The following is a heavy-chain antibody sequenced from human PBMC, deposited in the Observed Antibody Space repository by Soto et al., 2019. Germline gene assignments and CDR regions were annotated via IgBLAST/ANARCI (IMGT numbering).Heavy chain of an antibody. D-gene: IGHD1-1*01. V-gene: IGHV4-39*01. CDR2: IYYSGST. CDR3: ARHALARERPHLLLDY. J-gene: IGHJ4*02. Sequence: SETLSLTCSVSGGSISSSGYYWGWIRQPPGKGLEWIGSIYYSGSTYYNPSLKSRVTISVDTSKNQFSLKLSSVTAADTAVYYCARHALARERPHLLLDYWGQGTLVTVSS. CDR1: GGSISSSGYY.